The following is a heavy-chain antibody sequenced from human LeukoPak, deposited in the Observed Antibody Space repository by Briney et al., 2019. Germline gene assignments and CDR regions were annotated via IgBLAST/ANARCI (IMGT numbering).Heavy chain of an antibody. J-gene: IGHJ4*02. D-gene: IGHD7-27*01. CDR2: IWYDGSNK. Sequence: PGGSLRLSCAASGFTFSSYGMHWVRQAPGKGLEWVAVIWYDGSNKYYADSVKGRFAISRGNSKNTVYLQMNSLRAEDTAVYYCASLPGGGYWGQGTLVTVSS. CDR3: ASLPGGGY. CDR1: GFTFSSYG. V-gene: IGHV3-33*01.